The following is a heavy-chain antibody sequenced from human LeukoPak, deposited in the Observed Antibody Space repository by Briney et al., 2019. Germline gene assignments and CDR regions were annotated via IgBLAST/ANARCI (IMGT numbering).Heavy chain of an antibody. CDR3: ARDERFLEWLLASDY. CDR2: ISSSSSTI. V-gene: IGHV3-48*01. J-gene: IGHJ4*02. CDR1: GFTFISYS. Sequence: PGGSLRLSCAASGFTFISYSMNWVRQAPGKGLEWVSYISSSSSTIYYADSVKGRFTISRDNAKNSLYLQMNSLRAEDTAVYYCARDERFLEWLLASDYWGQGTLVTVSS. D-gene: IGHD3-3*01.